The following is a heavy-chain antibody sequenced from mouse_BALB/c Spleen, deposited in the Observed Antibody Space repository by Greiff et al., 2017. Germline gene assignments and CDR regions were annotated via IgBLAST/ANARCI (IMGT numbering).Heavy chain of an antibody. D-gene: IGHD1-1*01. CDR1: GFTFSSYA. V-gene: IGHV5-6-5*01. Sequence: EVKLVESGGGLVKPGGSLKLSCAASGFTFSSYAMSWVRQTPEKRLEWVASISSGGSTYYPDSVKGRFTISRDNARNILYLQMSSLRSEDTAMYYCARGGYYGSSEAMDYWGQGTSVTVSS. J-gene: IGHJ4*01. CDR3: ARGGYYGSSEAMDY. CDR2: ISSGGST.